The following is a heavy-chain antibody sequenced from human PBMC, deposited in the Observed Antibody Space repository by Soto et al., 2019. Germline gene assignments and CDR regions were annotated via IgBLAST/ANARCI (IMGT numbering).Heavy chain of an antibody. CDR1: GFTFSSYG. CDR2: ISYDGSNK. Sequence: QVQLVESGGGVVQPGRSLRLSCAASGFTFSSYGMHWVRQAPGKGLEWVAVISYDGSNKYYADSVKGRFTISRDNSKNTLYLQMNSLRAEDTAVYYCAKDAEYYYDSSGYYDYWGQGTLVTVSS. D-gene: IGHD3-22*01. CDR3: AKDAEYYYDSSGYYDY. V-gene: IGHV3-30*18. J-gene: IGHJ4*02.